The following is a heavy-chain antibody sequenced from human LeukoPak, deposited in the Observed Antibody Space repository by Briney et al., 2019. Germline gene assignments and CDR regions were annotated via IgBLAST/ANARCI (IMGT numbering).Heavy chain of an antibody. V-gene: IGHV1-46*01. CDR1: GYTFTSYY. CDR2: INPSGGST. Sequence: GASVKVSCKASGYTFTSYYMHWVRQAPGQGLEWMGIINPSGGSTSYAQKFRGRVTMTRDTSTSTVYMELSSLRSEDTAVYYCARDPTRPWYSSSWSTYLYSYYYGMDVWGQGTTVTVSS. J-gene: IGHJ6*02. CDR3: ARDPTRPWYSSSWSTYLYSYYYGMDV. D-gene: IGHD6-13*01.